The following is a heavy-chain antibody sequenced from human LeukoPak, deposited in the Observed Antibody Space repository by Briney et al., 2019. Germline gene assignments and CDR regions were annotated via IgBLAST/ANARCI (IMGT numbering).Heavy chain of an antibody. CDR2: IYYSGST. V-gene: IGHV4-39*01. CDR1: GGSISSGSYY. CDR3: ARNASDSGTSYFDY. Sequence: SSETLSLTCTVSGGSISSGSYYWGWIRQPPGKGLEWIGSIYYSGSTYYNPSLKSRVTISLDTSKNQFSLKLSSVTAADTAVYYCARNASDSGTSYFDYWGQGTLVTVSS. D-gene: IGHD1-26*01. J-gene: IGHJ4*02.